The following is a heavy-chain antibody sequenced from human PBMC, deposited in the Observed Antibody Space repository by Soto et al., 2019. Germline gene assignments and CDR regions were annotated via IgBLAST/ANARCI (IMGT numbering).Heavy chain of an antibody. CDR3: ARGLRVQHYDS. D-gene: IGHD3-3*01. J-gene: IGHJ4*02. CDR2: IKQDGSEK. Sequence: XGSLSLSFAASGFTFSSYCMSWVGQAPGKGLEWVANIKQDGSEKYYVDSVKGRFTISRDNAKNSLYLQMNSLRAEDTAVYYCARGLRVQHYDSRGQGTLVTVSS. CDR1: GFTFSSYC. V-gene: IGHV3-7*01.